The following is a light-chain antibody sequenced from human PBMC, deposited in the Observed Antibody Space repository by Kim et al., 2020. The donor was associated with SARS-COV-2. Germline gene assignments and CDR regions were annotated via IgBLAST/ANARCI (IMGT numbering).Light chain of an antibody. CDR2: HIS. J-gene: IGKJ5*01. V-gene: IGKV3-15*01. Sequence: VSPGETATLSCRASQYLKNFLAWYQHKPGQAPRLLIYHISTRASGVPARFSGSGSGTEFTLTISSLQSEDSAVYYCQQHNGWPLTFGQGTRLEIK. CDR3: QQHNGWPLT. CDR1: QYLKNF.